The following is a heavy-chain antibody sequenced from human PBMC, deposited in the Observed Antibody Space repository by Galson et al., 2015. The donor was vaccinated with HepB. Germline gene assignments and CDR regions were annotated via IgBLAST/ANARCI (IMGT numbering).Heavy chain of an antibody. V-gene: IGHV3-7*03. Sequence: SLRLSCAASGFTFSSYTMNWVRQAPGKGLEWVANIKQDGSEKYYVDSVKGRFTISRDNAKNSLYLQMNSLRAEDTSVYYCARDRQQWLVVGFDIWGQGTMVTVSS. D-gene: IGHD6-19*01. J-gene: IGHJ3*02. CDR1: GFTFSSYT. CDR3: ARDRQQWLVVGFDI. CDR2: IKQDGSEK.